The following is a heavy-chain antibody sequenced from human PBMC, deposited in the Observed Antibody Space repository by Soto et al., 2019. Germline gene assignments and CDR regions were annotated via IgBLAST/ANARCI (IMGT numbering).Heavy chain of an antibody. V-gene: IGHV4-39*01. D-gene: IGHD3-9*01. CDR1: GDSINSDKYY. CDR3: ARLEGLATISYYFAF. Sequence: QLQLQESGPGLVKPSETLSLTCSVSGDSINSDKYYWGWIRQPPGKGLEWIGSINYRGNTYYNPSLPTRGTISLAKSKSQCALKLNSVTAADSAVYFCARLEGLATISYYFAFWGQGALVTVSS. CDR2: INYRGNT. J-gene: IGHJ4*02.